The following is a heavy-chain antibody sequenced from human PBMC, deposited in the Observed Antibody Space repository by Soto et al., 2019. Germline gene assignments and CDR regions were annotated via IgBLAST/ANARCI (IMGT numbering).Heavy chain of an antibody. Sequence: GGFLRLSCAASGFTFSSYGMHWVRQAPGKGLEWVAVISYDGSNKYYADSVKGRFTISRDNSKNTLYLQMNSLRAEDTAVYYCAKDPFCSGGSCYYGMDVWGQGTTVTVSS. D-gene: IGHD2-15*01. CDR3: AKDPFCSGGSCYYGMDV. V-gene: IGHV3-30*18. CDR2: ISYDGSNK. J-gene: IGHJ6*02. CDR1: GFTFSSYG.